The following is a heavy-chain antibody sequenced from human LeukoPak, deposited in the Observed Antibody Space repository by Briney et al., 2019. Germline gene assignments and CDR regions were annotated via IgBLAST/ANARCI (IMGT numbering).Heavy chain of an antibody. V-gene: IGHV4-31*03. J-gene: IGHJ6*02. CDR3: ARDRVVVVPAAISYGMDV. CDR2: IYYSGST. D-gene: IGHD2-2*01. CDR1: GGSISSGGYY. Sequence: SETLSPTCTVSGGSISSGGYYWSWIRQHPGKGLEWIGYIYYSGSTYYNPSLKSRVTISVDTSKNQFSLKLSSVTAADTAVYYCARDRVVVVPAAISYGMDVWGQGTTVTVSS.